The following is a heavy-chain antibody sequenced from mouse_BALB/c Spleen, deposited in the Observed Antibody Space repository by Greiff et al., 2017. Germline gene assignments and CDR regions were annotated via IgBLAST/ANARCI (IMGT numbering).Heavy chain of an antibody. J-gene: IGHJ4*01. V-gene: IGHV2-9-2*01. CDR3: VRDNAMDY. CDR1: GFSLTSYD. CDR2: IWTGGGT. Sequence: QVQLQQSGPGLVAPSQSLSITCTVSGFSLTSYDISWIRQPPGKGLEWLGVIWTGGGTNYNSAFMSRLSISKDNSKSQVFLKMNSLQTDDTAIYYCVRDNAMDYWGQGTSVTVSS.